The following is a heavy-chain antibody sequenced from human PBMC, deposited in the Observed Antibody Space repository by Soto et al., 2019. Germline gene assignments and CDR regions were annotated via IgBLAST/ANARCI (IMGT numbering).Heavy chain of an antibody. V-gene: IGHV1-69*01. CDR3: ARSQGGSSSLDIYYYYYYGMDV. D-gene: IGHD2-15*01. CDR2: VIPIFGTP. Sequence: QVQLVQSGAEVKKPGSSVKVSCKAPGGTFSTYAISWVRQAPGQWLEWMGGVIPIFGTPKYAQKFQGRVTITADESTSTGYMELRSLRSEDTAVYYCARSQGGSSSLDIYYYYYYGMDVWGQGTKVTVSS. J-gene: IGHJ6*02. CDR1: GGTFSTYA.